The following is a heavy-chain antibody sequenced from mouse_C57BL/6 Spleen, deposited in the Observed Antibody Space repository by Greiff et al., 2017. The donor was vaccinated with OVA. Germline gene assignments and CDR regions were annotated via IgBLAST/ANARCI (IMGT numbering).Heavy chain of an antibody. D-gene: IGHD2-4*01. CDR2: INPNNGGT. CDR1: GYTFTDYY. J-gene: IGHJ3*01. Sequence: VQLQQSGPELVKPGASVKISCKASGYTFTDYYMNWVKQSHGKSLEWIGDINPNNGGTSYNQKFKGKATLTVDKSSSTAYMELRSLTSEDSAVYYCAGVYYDYDAWFAYWGQGTLVTVSA. V-gene: IGHV1-26*01. CDR3: AGVYYDYDAWFAY.